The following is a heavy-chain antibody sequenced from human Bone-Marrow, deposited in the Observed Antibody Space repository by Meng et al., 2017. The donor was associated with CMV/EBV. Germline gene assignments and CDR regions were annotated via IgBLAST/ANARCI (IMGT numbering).Heavy chain of an antibody. CDR2: IHYDGTTK. J-gene: IGHJ4*02. V-gene: IGHV3-30*02. CDR3: VKDGGYYSGDY. Sequence: QVQLVGSGGGVVQAGGSLRLSCAGSGFTFSSYAMYWVRQAPGKGLQWVSFIHYDGTTKHCVDSVKGRFTISRDNSKNTLYLQMNSLRTEDTAVYYCVKDGGYYSGDYWGQGTLVTVSS. CDR1: GFTFSSYA. D-gene: IGHD4-11*01.